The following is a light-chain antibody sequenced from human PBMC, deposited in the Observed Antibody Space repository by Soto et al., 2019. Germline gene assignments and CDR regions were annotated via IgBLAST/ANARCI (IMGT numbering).Light chain of an antibody. CDR3: QHYGSSSWT. J-gene: IGKJ1*01. Sequence: EIVLTQSPGTLSLSLGERATLSCRASQSISSSDLAWYQHRPGQAPRLLIYAASSRATGIPVRFSGSGSGTDFTLSISRLEPEDFAVYYCQHYGSSSWTFGQGTKVEIK. CDR2: AAS. V-gene: IGKV3-20*01. CDR1: QSISSSD.